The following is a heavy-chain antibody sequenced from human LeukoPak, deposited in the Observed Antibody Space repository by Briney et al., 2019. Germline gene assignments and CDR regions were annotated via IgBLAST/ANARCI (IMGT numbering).Heavy chain of an antibody. Sequence: AASVKVSCKASGYTFTSYGISWVRQAPGQGLEWMGGIIPIFGTANYAQKFQGRVTITADESTSTAYMELSSLRSEDTAVYYCARAGGELPRGDCFDYWGQGTLVTVSS. CDR1: GYTFTSYG. J-gene: IGHJ4*02. D-gene: IGHD1-26*01. CDR2: IIPIFGTA. V-gene: IGHV1-69*13. CDR3: ARAGGELPRGDCFDY.